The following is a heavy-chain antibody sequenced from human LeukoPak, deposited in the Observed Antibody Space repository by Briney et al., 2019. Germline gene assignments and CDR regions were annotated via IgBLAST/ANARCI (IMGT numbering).Heavy chain of an antibody. CDR1: GGSISSGGYY. D-gene: IGHD3-22*01. CDR3: AREPGSYSSGYYKAFDY. J-gene: IGHJ4*02. CDR2: IYYSGST. Sequence: SETLSLTCTVSGGSISSGGYYWSWIRQHPGKGLEWIGYIYYSGSTYYNPSLKSRVTISVDTSKNQFSLKLSSVTAADTAVYYCAREPGSYSSGYYKAFDYWGQGTLVTVSS. V-gene: IGHV4-31*03.